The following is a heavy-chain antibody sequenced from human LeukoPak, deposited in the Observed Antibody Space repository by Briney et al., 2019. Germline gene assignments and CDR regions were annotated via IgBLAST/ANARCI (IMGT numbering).Heavy chain of an antibody. D-gene: IGHD2-15*01. V-gene: IGHV4-31*03. J-gene: IGHJ4*02. CDR2: IYYSGST. Sequence: SQTLSHTCTVSGGSISSGGYYWSWIRQHPGKGLEWIGYIYYSGSTYYNPSLKSRVTISVDTSKNQFSLKLSSVTAADTAVYYCARGGYCSGGSCYQIADYWGQGTLVTVSS. CDR1: GGSISSGGYY. CDR3: ARGGYCSGGSCYQIADY.